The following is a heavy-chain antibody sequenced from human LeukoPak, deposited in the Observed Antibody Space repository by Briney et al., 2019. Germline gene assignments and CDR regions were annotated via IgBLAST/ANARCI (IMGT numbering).Heavy chain of an antibody. CDR3: AKFGSSSWYAMDY. Sequence: GGSLRLSCTASGFAFSSYAMTWVRQAPGKGLEWVSGLSGSGDYTYYADSVRGRFTISRDNSKNTLYLQMNSLRAEDTAVYYCAKFGSSSWYAMDYWGQGTLVTVSS. CDR1: GFAFSSYA. D-gene: IGHD6-13*01. J-gene: IGHJ4*02. CDR2: LSGSGDYT. V-gene: IGHV3-23*01.